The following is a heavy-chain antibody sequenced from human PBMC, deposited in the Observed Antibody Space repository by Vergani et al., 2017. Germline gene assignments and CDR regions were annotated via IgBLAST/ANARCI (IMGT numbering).Heavy chain of an antibody. Sequence: EVQLVQSGAEVKKPGESLKISCKGSGYSFTSYWIGWVRQMPGKGLEWMGIIYPGDSDTRYSPSFQGQVTISADKSISTAYLQWSSLKASDTAMYYCASSSSSSWYSPPPYCYGMDVWGQGTTVTVSS. CDR1: GYSFTSYW. CDR3: ASSSSSSWYSPPPYCYGMDV. CDR2: IYPGDSDT. D-gene: IGHD6-13*01. V-gene: IGHV5-51*01. J-gene: IGHJ6*02.